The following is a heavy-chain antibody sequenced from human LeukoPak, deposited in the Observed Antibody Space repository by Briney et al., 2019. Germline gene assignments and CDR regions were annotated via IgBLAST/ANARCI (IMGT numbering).Heavy chain of an antibody. Sequence: GGSLRLSCVASGFTSSSYAMSWVRQAPGKGLEWVSAISGSGGSTYYADSVKGRFTISRDNSKNTLYLQMNSLRAEDTAIYYCAKCSASYYNDAFDIWGRGTMVTVSS. CDR2: ISGSGGST. CDR3: AKCSASYYNDAFDI. J-gene: IGHJ3*02. D-gene: IGHD3-10*01. V-gene: IGHV3-23*01. CDR1: GFTSSSYA.